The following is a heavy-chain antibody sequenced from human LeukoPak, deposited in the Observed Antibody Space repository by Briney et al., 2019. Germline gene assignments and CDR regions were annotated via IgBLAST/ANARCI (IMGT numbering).Heavy chain of an antibody. CDR3: ANRDYYGSGSYHAPFDY. V-gene: IGHV3-23*01. J-gene: IGHJ4*02. CDR2: ISGSGGST. D-gene: IGHD3-10*01. Sequence: GGSLRLSCAASGFTFSSYAMSWVRQAPGKGLEWVSAISGSGGSTYYADSVKGRFTISRDNSKNTLYLQMNSLRAEDTAVYYCANRDYYGSGSYHAPFDYWGQGTLVTVSS. CDR1: GFTFSSYA.